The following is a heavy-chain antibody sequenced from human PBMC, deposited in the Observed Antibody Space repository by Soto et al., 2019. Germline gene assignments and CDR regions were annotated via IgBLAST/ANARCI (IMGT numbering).Heavy chain of an antibody. CDR3: AKRVWYFDL. V-gene: IGHV3-7*01. CDR1: GFTFSNYW. CDR2: IKQDGSKK. Sequence: GSLRLSCAASGFTFSNYWMTWVRQAPGKGLEWVANIKQDGSKKYYVDYVKGRFTISRDNAKNSLYLQMNSLRAEDTAVYYCAKRVWYFDLWGRGTLVTVSS. J-gene: IGHJ2*01.